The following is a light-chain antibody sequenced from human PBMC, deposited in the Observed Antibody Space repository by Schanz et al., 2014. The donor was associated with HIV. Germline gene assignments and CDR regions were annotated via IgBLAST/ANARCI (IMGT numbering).Light chain of an antibody. J-gene: IGKJ4*01. CDR1: QSVSSY. V-gene: IGKV3-20*01. CDR2: GAS. CDR3: QHYGDSRGT. Sequence: EIVLTQSPGTLSLSPGERATLSCGASQSVSSYLAWYQQKPGQAPRLLIYGASNRATGIPDRFSGGGSGTDFTLTISRLEPEDFAVYYCQHYGDSRGTFGGGTEVDIK.